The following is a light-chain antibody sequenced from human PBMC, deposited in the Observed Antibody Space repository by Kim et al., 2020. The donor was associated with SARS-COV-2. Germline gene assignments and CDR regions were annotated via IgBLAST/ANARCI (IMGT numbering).Light chain of an antibody. Sequence: SSELTQDPAVSVALGQTVSMTCQGDSLRRYYASWYQRRPGQAPVLVIYGKNNRPSGIPDRFSGSSSGNTASLTITGAQAEDEADYYCQSRDSSGKVVFGEGTKLTVL. CDR1: SLRRYY. J-gene: IGLJ2*01. CDR2: GKN. CDR3: QSRDSSGKVV. V-gene: IGLV3-19*01.